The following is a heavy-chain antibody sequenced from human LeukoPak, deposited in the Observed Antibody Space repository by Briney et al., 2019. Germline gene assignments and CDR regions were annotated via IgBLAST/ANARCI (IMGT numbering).Heavy chain of an antibody. CDR2: FYYIGST. J-gene: IGHJ5*02. CDR1: GGSFSSYY. Sequence: SETLSLTCTLSGGSFSSYYWSWFGQPPGKGREGMGYFYYIGSTNYNPSLTSRVTISVDTSKNQFSLKLSSVTAADTAVYYSARDFHIEGFDHWGQGTLVTVSS. CDR3: ARDFHIEGFDH. D-gene: IGHD2-21*01. V-gene: IGHV4-59*01.